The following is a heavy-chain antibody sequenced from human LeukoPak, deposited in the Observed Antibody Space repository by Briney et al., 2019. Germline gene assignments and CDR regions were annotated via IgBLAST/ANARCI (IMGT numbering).Heavy chain of an antibody. CDR2: ISSSSSTI. CDR3: ARDKDFGGLDY. CDR1: GFTFSSYS. Sequence: PGGSLRLSCAASGFTFSSYSMNWVRQAPGKGLEGVSYISSSSSTIYYADSVKGRFTISRDNAKNSLYLQMNSLRAEDTAVYYCARDKDFGGLDYWGQGTLVTVSS. V-gene: IGHV3-48*01. D-gene: IGHD3-3*01. J-gene: IGHJ4*02.